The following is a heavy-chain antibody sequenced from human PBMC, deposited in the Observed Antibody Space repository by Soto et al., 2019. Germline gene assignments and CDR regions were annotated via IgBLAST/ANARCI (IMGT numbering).Heavy chain of an antibody. D-gene: IGHD5-18*01. CDR3: RYSGKDTAMGGGYFDY. V-gene: IGHV1-69*13. CDR1: GGTFSSYA. Sequence: EASVKVSCKASGGTFSSYAISWVRQAPGQGLEWMGGIIPIFGTANYAQKFQGRVTITADESTSTAYMELSSLRSEDTAVYYCRYSGKDTAMGGGYFDYWGQGTLVTVSS. CDR2: IIPIFGTA. J-gene: IGHJ4*02.